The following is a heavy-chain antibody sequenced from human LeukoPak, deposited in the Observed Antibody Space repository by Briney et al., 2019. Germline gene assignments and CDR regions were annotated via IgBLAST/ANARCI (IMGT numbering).Heavy chain of an antibody. Sequence: GASVKVSCKASGYTFTSYGISWVRQAPGQGLEWMGWISAYNGNTNYAQKLQGRVTMTTDTSTSTAYMELRSLRSDDTAVYYCARVKDYDFWSGYYKGGHFDYWGQGTLVTVSS. D-gene: IGHD3-3*01. J-gene: IGHJ4*02. CDR3: ARVKDYDFWSGYYKGGHFDY. V-gene: IGHV1-18*01. CDR2: ISAYNGNT. CDR1: GYTFTSYG.